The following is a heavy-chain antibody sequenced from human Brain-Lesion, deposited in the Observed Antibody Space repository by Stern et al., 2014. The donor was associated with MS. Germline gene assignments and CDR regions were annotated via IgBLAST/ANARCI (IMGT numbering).Heavy chain of an antibody. Sequence: QVPLKESGPVLAKPTGTLTLTCSVSRFSLSNAAMGVSWSRQPPGKGLGGPAHIFSTGEAAYSTSLKIRLTIPKDASRSQVVLTMTNMDPVETATYYCARMREYCSGGICFAGYYDSWGQGTLVTVSS. CDR2: IFSTGEA. CDR1: RFSLSNAAMG. CDR3: ARMREYCSGGICFAGYYDS. V-gene: IGHV2-26*01. D-gene: IGHD2-15*01. J-gene: IGHJ4*02.